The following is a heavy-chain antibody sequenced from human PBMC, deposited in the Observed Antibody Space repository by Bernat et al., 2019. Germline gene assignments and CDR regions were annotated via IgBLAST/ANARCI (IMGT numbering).Heavy chain of an antibody. V-gene: IGHV3-33*01. Sequence: QVQLVESGGGVVQPGRSLRLSCAASGFTFSSYGMHWVRQAPGKGLEWVAVIWYDGSNKYYADSVKGRFTISRDNSKNTLYLQMNSLRAEDTAVYYCARDGSYLGHLDYWGQGTLVTVSS. J-gene: IGHJ4*02. CDR3: ARDGSYLGHLDY. CDR1: GFTFSSYG. D-gene: IGHD1-26*01. CDR2: IWYDGSNK.